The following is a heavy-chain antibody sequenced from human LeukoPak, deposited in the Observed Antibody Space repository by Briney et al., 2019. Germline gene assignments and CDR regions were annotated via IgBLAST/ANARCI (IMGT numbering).Heavy chain of an antibody. D-gene: IGHD5-18*01. V-gene: IGHV3-66*02. CDR2: IYSGGST. J-gene: IGHJ4*02. CDR1: GFTVSNNY. CDR3: ARDRYSYGYALDC. Sequence: GGSLRLSCTASGFTVSNNYMSWVRQAPGKGLEWVSVIYSGGSTNHADSVKGRFIISRDNSKNTLNLQMNSLRVEDSAVYYCARDRYSYGYALDCWGQGTLVTVSS.